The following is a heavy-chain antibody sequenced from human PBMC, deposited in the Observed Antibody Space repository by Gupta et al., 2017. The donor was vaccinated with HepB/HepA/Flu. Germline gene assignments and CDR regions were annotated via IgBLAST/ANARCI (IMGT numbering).Heavy chain of an antibody. V-gene: IGHV3-33*01. D-gene: IGHD4-17*01. CDR3: ASASATVINWYFDL. Sequence: QVQLMESGGGVGQPGRSLRLSCAAPGFTFSGSGMHWVRQAPGKGLEWVAVIWHDGSNKYYGDSVKGRFTISRDNSKNTLYLQMNSLRAEDTAVYYCASASATVINWYFDLWGRGTMVTVSS. CDR2: IWHDGSNK. CDR1: GFTFSGSG. J-gene: IGHJ2*01.